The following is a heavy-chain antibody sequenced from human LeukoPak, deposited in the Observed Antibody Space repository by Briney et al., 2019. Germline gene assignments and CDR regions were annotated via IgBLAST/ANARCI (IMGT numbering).Heavy chain of an antibody. D-gene: IGHD3-22*01. V-gene: IGHV4-30-2*01. CDR3: ARVRDYYDSSGDNSGWFFDL. Sequence: SETLSLTCAVSGGSISSGGYSWSWIRQPPGKGLEWIGEINESGNTNYNPSLRSRVSISVDTSKKQFSLRLSSVTAADTAVYYCARVRDYYDSSGDNSGWFFDLWGRGTLVTVSS. CDR1: GGSISSGGYS. CDR2: INESGNT. J-gene: IGHJ2*01.